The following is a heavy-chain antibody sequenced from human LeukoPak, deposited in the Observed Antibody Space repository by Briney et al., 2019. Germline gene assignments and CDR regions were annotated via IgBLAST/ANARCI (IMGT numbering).Heavy chain of an antibody. D-gene: IGHD2-15*01. Sequence: GGSLRLSCAASGFTFSSYWMSWVRLAPGKGLEWVANIKQDGSAKFYVESVKGRFTISRDNAKNSLYLQMNSLRAEDTAVYYCAKDRAQCSGGSCYQFDWGQGTLVTVSS. J-gene: IGHJ4*02. V-gene: IGHV3-7*03. CDR3: AKDRAQCSGGSCYQFD. CDR1: GFTFSSYW. CDR2: IKQDGSAK.